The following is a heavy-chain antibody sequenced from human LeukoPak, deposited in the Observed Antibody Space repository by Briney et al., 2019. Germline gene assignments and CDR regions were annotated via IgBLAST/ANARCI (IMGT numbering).Heavy chain of an antibody. Sequence: ASEKVSCKASGYTFTSYGISWVRQAPGQGLEWMGWISAYNGNTNYAQKLQGRVTMTTDTSTSTAYMELRSLRSDDTAVYYCARDALEWLPLDYWGQGTLVTVSS. CDR3: ARDALEWLPLDY. CDR2: ISAYNGNT. J-gene: IGHJ4*02. V-gene: IGHV1-18*01. CDR1: GYTFTSYG. D-gene: IGHD3-3*01.